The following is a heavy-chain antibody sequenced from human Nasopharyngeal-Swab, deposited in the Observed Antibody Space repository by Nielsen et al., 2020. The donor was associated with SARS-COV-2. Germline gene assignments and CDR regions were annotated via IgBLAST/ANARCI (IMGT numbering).Heavy chain of an antibody. D-gene: IGHD6-13*01. CDR2: INPNSGGT. V-gene: IGHV1-2*06. CDR1: GYTFTGYY. CDR3: ARKAGIAAAVGWFDP. J-gene: IGHJ5*02. Sequence: ASVKVSCKASGYTFTGYYMHWVRQAPGQGLEWMGRINPNSGGTNYAQKFQGRVTMTRDTSISIAYMELSRLRSDDTAVYYCARKAGIAAAVGWFDPWGQGTLVTVSS.